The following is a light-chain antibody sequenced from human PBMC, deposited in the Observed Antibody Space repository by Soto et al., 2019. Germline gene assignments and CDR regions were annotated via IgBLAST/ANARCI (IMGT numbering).Light chain of an antibody. Sequence: EIVLTQSPGSLSLSPGERATLSCRASQSVDSTFFAWYQKKPGQAPRLLIYGASKRATGVPDRFSGSGSGTYFTLTSSRLEPEDFAVDYCQQYMSSVTFGQGTKVEI. CDR1: QSVDSTF. J-gene: IGKJ1*01. CDR2: GAS. CDR3: QQYMSSVT. V-gene: IGKV3-20*01.